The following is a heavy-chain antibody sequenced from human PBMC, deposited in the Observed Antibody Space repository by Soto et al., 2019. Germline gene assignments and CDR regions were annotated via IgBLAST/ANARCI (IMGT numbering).Heavy chain of an antibody. D-gene: IGHD3-10*01. CDR1: GFTFSSYA. Sequence: PGGSLRLSCAASGFTFSSYAMHWVRQAPGKGLEWVAVISYDGSNKYYADSVKGRFTISRDNSKNTLYLQMNSLRAEDTAVYYCAKDLITTIRGGGDGMDVWGPGTTVTVSS. V-gene: IGHV3-30*04. CDR3: AKDLITTIRGGGDGMDV. J-gene: IGHJ6*01. CDR2: ISYDGSNK.